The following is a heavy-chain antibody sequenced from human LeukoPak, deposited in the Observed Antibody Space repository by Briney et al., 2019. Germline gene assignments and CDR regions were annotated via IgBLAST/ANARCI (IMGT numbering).Heavy chain of an antibody. V-gene: IGHV4-59*01. CDR2: IYYSGST. Sequence: SETLSLTCTVSGGSISSYYWSWIRQPPGKGLEWIGYIYYSGSTNYNPSLKSRVTISVDTSKNQFSLKLSSVTAADTAVYYCARAAAGTSLYYYYGMDVWGQGTTVTVSS. CDR1: GGSISSYY. CDR3: ARAAAGTSLYYYYGMDV. J-gene: IGHJ6*02. D-gene: IGHD6-13*01.